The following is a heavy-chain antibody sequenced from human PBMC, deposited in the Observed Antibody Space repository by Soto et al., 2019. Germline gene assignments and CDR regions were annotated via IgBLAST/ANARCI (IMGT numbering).Heavy chain of an antibody. D-gene: IGHD2-2*01. CDR1: GFTFSMYG. Sequence: QVQLVESGGGVVQPGRSQRLSCAASGFTFSMYGMHWVRQAPGKGLEWMATVYYDGHNKYYADSVRGRFTISRDNSKNMVYLQMNSLRAEDTAVYYCARDPPSTLGSFDIWGLGTMVTVSS. CDR3: ARDPPSTLGSFDI. J-gene: IGHJ3*02. V-gene: IGHV3-33*01. CDR2: VYYDGHNK.